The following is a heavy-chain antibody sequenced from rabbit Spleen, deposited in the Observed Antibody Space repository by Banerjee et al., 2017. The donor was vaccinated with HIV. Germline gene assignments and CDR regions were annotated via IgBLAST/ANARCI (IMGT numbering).Heavy chain of an antibody. V-gene: IGHV1S45*01. D-gene: IGHD4-2*01. CDR3: ARDAAGREDFNL. CDR1: GFSFSNKAV. Sequence: QEQLVESGGGLVKPGASLTLTCKASGFSFSNKAVMCWVRQAPGKGLEWIACIGGGSSGSTYYASWAKGRFTVSKTSSTTVTLQMTSLTAADTATYFCARDAAGREDFNLWGPGTLVTVS. J-gene: IGHJ4*01. CDR2: IGGGSSGST.